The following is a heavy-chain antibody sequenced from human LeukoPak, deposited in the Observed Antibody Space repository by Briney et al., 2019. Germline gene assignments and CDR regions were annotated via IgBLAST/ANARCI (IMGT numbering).Heavy chain of an antibody. CDR1: GFTFSTYA. CDR2: ISGSGGST. J-gene: IGHJ4*02. D-gene: IGHD3/OR15-3a*01. V-gene: IGHV3-23*01. Sequence: LSGGSLRLSCAASGFTFSTYAMSWVRQAPGKGLEWVSAISGSGGSTYYADSVKGRFTISRDNSKNTLYLQMNSLRAEDTAVYYCAKGGGLSPPIANWGQGTLVTVSS. CDR3: AKGGGLSPPIAN.